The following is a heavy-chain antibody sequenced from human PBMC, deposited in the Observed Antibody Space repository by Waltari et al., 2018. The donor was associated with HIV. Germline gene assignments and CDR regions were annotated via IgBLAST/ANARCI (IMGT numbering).Heavy chain of an antibody. CDR1: GYSLTDYY. CDR3: ARASGAGTRLADAFDI. J-gene: IGHJ3*02. D-gene: IGHD6-25*01. V-gene: IGHV1-2*06. CDR2: INPTTGGT. Sequence: QVQLVQSGAEVTKPGASLKVSCNASGYSLTDYYIHWVRQAPGQGLQWMGRINPTTGGTGYGQKFQGRVTMTRDTSIGSVYMELSRLKSDDTAMYFCARASGAGTRLADAFDIWGQGTPVIVSS.